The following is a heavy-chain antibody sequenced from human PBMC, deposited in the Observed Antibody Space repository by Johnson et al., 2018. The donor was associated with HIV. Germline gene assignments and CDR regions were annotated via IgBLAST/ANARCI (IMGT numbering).Heavy chain of an antibody. CDR1: GFTVSSNY. J-gene: IGHJ3*02. CDR2: ISYDGSNK. V-gene: IGHV3-30-3*01. CDR3: ARIRVAVITEVGAFDI. Sequence: QVQLVESGGGLVQPGGSLRLSCAASGFTVSSNYMSWVRQAPGKGLEWVAVISYDGSNKYYADSVKGRFPISRDNSKNTLYLQMNSLRTEDTAVYYCARIRVAVITEVGAFDIWGQGTMVTVSS. D-gene: IGHD3-22*01.